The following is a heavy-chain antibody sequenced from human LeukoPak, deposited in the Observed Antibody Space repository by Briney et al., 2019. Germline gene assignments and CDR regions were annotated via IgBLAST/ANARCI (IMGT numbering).Heavy chain of an antibody. V-gene: IGHV1-69*04. CDR1: GGTFSSYA. J-gene: IGHJ4*02. CDR3: ARDLISADLVFDY. CDR2: IIPILGIA. Sequence: ASVKVSCKASGGTFSSYAISWVRQAPGQGLEWMRRIIPILGIANYAQKFQGRVTITADKSTSTAYMELSSLRSEDTAVYYCARDLISADLVFDYWGQGTLVTVSS. D-gene: IGHD2-15*01.